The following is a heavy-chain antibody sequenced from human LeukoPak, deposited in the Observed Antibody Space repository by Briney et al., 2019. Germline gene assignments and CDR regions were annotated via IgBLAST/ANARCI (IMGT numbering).Heavy chain of an antibody. J-gene: IGHJ4*02. CDR3: AKGRSYYLDY. CDR1: GFRFSDYG. V-gene: IGHV3-30*18. CDR2: ISYDGSNK. D-gene: IGHD1-26*01. Sequence: GRSLRLSCAASGFRFSDYGMHWVRQAPGKGLEWVAVISYDGSNKYYADSVKGRFTISRDNSKNTLYLQMNSLRAEDTAVYYCAKGRSYYLDYWGQGTLVTVSS.